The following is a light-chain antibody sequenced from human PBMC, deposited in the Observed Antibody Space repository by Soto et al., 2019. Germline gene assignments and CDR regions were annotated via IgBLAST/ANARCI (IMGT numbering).Light chain of an antibody. CDR3: QQYGSSGT. Sequence: EVVLTHSPGTLSLSPGERATLSFRASQSVSNNYLAWYQKKPGQAPRLLIYGASNRATGIPDRFSGSGSGTDFTLTISRLEPEDFAVYYCQQYGSSGTFGQGTKV. J-gene: IGKJ1*01. CDR2: GAS. CDR1: QSVSNNY. V-gene: IGKV3-20*01.